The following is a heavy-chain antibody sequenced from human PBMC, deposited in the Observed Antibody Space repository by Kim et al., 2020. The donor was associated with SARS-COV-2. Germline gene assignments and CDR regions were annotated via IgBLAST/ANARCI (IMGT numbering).Heavy chain of an antibody. CDR1: GFTFSDYY. D-gene: IGHD4-17*01. J-gene: IGHJ4*02. Sequence: GGSLRLSCAASGFTFSDYYIDWVRQAPGKGLEWIGRSTNKAINYATEYAASVKGSFTVSRDDSKNSLYLQMNSLNTEDTAVYYCASWHYGERVYWGQGTLVTASS. V-gene: IGHV3-72*01. CDR3: ASWHYGERVY. CDR2: STNKAINYAT.